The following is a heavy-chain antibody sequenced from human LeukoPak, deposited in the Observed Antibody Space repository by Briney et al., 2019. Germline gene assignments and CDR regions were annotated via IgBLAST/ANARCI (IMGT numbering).Heavy chain of an antibody. CDR1: GGSISSSSYY. D-gene: IGHD2-21*01. CDR3: ARLPRTYCGGDCYSYYFDY. V-gene: IGHV4-39*01. J-gene: IGHJ4*02. Sequence: PSETLSLTCTVSGGSISSSSYYWGWIRQPPGKGLEWIGSIYYIGSTYYNPSLKSRVTISVDTSKNQFSLKLSSVTAADTAVYYCARLPRTYCGGDCYSYYFDYWGQGTLVTVSS. CDR2: IYYIGST.